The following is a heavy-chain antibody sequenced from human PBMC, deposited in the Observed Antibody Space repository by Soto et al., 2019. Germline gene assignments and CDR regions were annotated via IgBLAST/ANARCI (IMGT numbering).Heavy chain of an antibody. CDR3: ASRWGGVFDI. CDR1: GGSISSYY. V-gene: IGHV4-59*08. CDR2: IYYSGST. J-gene: IGHJ3*02. D-gene: IGHD1-26*01. Sequence: QVQLQESGPGLVKPSETLSLTCTVSGGSISSYYWSWIRQPPGKGLEWIGYIYYSGSTNYNPSRKSRVTITVDTSKNQFSLKLSSVTAADTAVYYCASRWGGVFDIWGQGTMVTVSS.